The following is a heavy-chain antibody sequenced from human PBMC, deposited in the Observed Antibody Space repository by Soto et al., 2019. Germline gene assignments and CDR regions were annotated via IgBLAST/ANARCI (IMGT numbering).Heavy chain of an antibody. Sequence: EVQLLESGGGLVQPGGSLRLSCAASGFTFSSYAMSWVRQAPGKGLEWVSAISGSGGSTYYADSVKGRFTISRDNSKNTLYLQMNSLRAEDTAVYHCAKDPTTFWQQLVLTDYWGQGTLVTVSS. J-gene: IGHJ4*02. D-gene: IGHD6-13*01. CDR3: AKDPTTFWQQLVLTDY. CDR1: GFTFSSYA. V-gene: IGHV3-23*01. CDR2: ISGSGGST.